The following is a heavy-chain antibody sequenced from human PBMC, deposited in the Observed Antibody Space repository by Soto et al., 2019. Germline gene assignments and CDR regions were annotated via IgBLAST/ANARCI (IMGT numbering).Heavy chain of an antibody. V-gene: IGHV1-46*02. J-gene: IGHJ4*02. Sequence: QVQLMQSGAEVMKPGASVKVSCKASGYTFNTYYNHWVRQAPGQGLEWVGIINPYDGTRTYAQNFQGRVTLTRDTSTTTVYMELGSLRSEDTAVYYCARAAAGAAVRYYFDHWGQGTLVTVSS. CDR3: ARAAAGAAVRYYFDH. CDR1: GYTFNTYY. CDR2: INPYDGTR. D-gene: IGHD6-13*01.